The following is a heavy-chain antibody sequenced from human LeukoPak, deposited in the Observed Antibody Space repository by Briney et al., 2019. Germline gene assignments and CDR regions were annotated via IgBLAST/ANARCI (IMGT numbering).Heavy chain of an antibody. V-gene: IGHV1-46*01. CDR2: INPRGGAT. Sequence: ASVKVSCKASGYTFFTADHMHWVRQAPGQGLEWMGVINPRGGATTYAQKFQGRVTMTTDTSTSTVYMQLSSLRSEDTAVYYCARLAAPGTSSDYWGQGTLVTVSS. J-gene: IGHJ4*02. D-gene: IGHD6-13*01. CDR3: ARLAAPGTSSDY. CDR1: GYTFFTADH.